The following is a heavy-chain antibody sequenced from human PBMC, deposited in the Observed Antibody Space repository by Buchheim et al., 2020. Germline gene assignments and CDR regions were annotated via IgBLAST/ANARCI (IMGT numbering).Heavy chain of an antibody. CDR1: GYTFTSYD. V-gene: IGHV1-2*02. D-gene: IGHD3-3*01. Sequence: QVQLVQSGAEVKKPGASVKVSCKASGYTFTSYDINWVRQATGQGLEWMGWINPNSGGTNYAQKFQGRVTMTRDTSISTAYMELSRLRSDDTAVYYCARVHYDFWSGYYKDYYYGMDVWGQGTT. J-gene: IGHJ6*02. CDR2: INPNSGGT. CDR3: ARVHYDFWSGYYKDYYYGMDV.